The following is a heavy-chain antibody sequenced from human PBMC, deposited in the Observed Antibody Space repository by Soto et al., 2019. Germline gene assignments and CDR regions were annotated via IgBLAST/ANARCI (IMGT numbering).Heavy chain of an antibody. J-gene: IGHJ4*02. V-gene: IGHV4-39*01. CDR2: IYYSGST. D-gene: IGHD3-10*01. CDR1: GGSISSSSYY. Sequence: QLQLQESGPGLVKPSETLSLTCTVSGGSISSSSYYWGWIRQPPGKGLEWIGSIYYSGSTYYNPSLKSRVPISVHTSKNQFSLKLSSVTAADTAVYYCARRGSGSYSDYWGQGTLVTVSS. CDR3: ARRGSGSYSDY.